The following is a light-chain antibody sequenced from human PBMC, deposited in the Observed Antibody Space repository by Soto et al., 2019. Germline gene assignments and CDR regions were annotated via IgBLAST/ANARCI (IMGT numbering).Light chain of an antibody. Sequence: DIVMTQSPATLSVAPGERVTFSCRASQGVSRKLAWYQHKPGQAPRLLISGAFTRATGIPARFSGTGSGTEFTLTISSLQSDDFSLYYRQQYTVWPLPFGQGTKVDSK. CDR1: QGVSRK. V-gene: IGKV3-15*01. J-gene: IGKJ2*01. CDR3: QQYTVWPLP. CDR2: GAF.